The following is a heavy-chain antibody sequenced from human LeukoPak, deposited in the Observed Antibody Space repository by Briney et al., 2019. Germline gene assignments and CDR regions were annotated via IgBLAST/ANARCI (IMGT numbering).Heavy chain of an antibody. CDR3: AKQLGYCSDGSCYFPY. D-gene: IGHD2-15*01. CDR1: GFTFSSSA. V-gene: IGHV3-23*01. J-gene: IGHJ4*02. CDR2: ISNNGGYT. Sequence: GGSLRLSCAASGFTFSSSAMSWVRQAPGKGLEWVSAISNNGGYTYYADSVLGRFTISRDNSKSTLCLQMNSLRAEDTAVYYCAKQLGYCSDGSCYFPYWGQGTLVTVSS.